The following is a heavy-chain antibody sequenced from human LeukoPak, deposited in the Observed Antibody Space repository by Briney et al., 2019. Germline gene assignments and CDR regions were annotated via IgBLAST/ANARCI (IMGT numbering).Heavy chain of an antibody. V-gene: IGHV3-30*18. J-gene: IGHJ3*02. CDR2: ISYDGSNK. Sequence: RGSLRLSCAASGFTFSSYGMHWVRQAPGKGLEWVAVISYDGSNKYYADSVKGRFTISRDNSKNTLYLQMNSLRAEDTAVYYCAKSLEDIVVVPAADGPDAFDIWGQGTMVTVSS. D-gene: IGHD2-2*01. CDR3: AKSLEDIVVVPAADGPDAFDI. CDR1: GFTFSSYG.